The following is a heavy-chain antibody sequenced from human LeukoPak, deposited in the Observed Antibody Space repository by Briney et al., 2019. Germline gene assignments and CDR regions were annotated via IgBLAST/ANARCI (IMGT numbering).Heavy chain of an antibody. V-gene: IGHV3-74*01. J-gene: IGHJ4*02. CDR2: INPDGSRT. D-gene: IGHD1-14*01. CDR1: GFTFSSNW. Sequence: PGGSLGLSCAASGFTFSSNWMHWVRQGPGKGLVWVSRINPDGSRTDYAESVKGRFTISRDNAKNTLSLEMNSLGDEDTAVYYCSRDFNGRNDFWGQGTLVTVSS. CDR3: SRDFNGRNDF.